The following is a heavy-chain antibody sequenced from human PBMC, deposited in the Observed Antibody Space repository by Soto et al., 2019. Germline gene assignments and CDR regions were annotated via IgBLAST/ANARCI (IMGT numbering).Heavy chain of an antibody. CDR2: IKSKTDGGTT. CDR1: GFTFSNAW. D-gene: IGHD3-22*01. J-gene: IGHJ4*02. Sequence: GRAQRLSYAASGFTFSNAWMNWVRQAPGKGLEWVGRIKSKTDGGTTDYAAPVKGRFTISRDNSKNTLYLQMNSLKTEDTAVYYCTTDYYDSSGYYPSRLDYWGQGTLVTVSS. V-gene: IGHV3-15*07. CDR3: TTDYYDSSGYYPSRLDY.